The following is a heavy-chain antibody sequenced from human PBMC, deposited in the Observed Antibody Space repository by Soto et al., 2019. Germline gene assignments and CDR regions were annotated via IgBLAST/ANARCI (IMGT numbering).Heavy chain of an antibody. Sequence: QISLKESGPTLVKPTETLTLTCSFSGFSLSTSGVGVGWIRQPPGKALEWLGMIYWNVEKRYSPSLTNRFTITKDTSKNQVVLTLTDMDPEDTGTYFCAHRRCSGGSCYFDYWGQGTLVTVSS. CDR3: AHRRCSGGSCYFDY. D-gene: IGHD2-15*01. V-gene: IGHV2-5*01. CDR2: IYWNVEK. J-gene: IGHJ4*02. CDR1: GFSLSTSGVG.